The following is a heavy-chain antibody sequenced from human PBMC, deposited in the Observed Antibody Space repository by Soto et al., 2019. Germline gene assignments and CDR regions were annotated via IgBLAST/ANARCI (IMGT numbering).Heavy chain of an antibody. CDR2: IYYSGST. D-gene: IGHD3-10*01. CDR1: GGSISSYY. Sequence: PSETLSLTCTVSGGSISSYYWSWIRQPPGKGLEWIGYIYYSGSTNYNPSLKSRVTISVDTSKNQFSLKLSSVTAADTAVYYCARAGITMVRTPVGWFDPWRQGTLVPVSS. J-gene: IGHJ5*02. CDR3: ARAGITMVRTPVGWFDP. V-gene: IGHV4-59*01.